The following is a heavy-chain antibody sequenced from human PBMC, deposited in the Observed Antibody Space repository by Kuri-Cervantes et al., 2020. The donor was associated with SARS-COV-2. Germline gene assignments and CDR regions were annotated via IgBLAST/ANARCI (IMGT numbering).Heavy chain of an antibody. J-gene: IGHJ4*02. CDR1: GGSISSGYY. V-gene: IGHV4-38-2*02. CDR2: FYHSEGT. Sequence: GSLRLSCTVSGGSISSGYYWGWIRQPPGRGLEWIASFYHSEGTSYNPSLKSRLTMSVDTSKNQFSLRLSSVTAADTAVYYCASGDGYNSDYWGQGTLVTVSS. D-gene: IGHD5-24*01. CDR3: ASGDGYNSDY.